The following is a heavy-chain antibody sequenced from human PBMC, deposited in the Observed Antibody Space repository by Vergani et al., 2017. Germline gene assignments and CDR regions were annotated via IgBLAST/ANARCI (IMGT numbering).Heavy chain of an antibody. CDR2: INHSGST. D-gene: IGHD4-11*01. Sequence: QVQLQQWGAGLLKPSETLSLTCAVYGGSFSGYYWSWIRQPPGKGLEWIGEINHSGSTNYNPSLKSRVTISVDTSKNQFSLKLSSVTAADTAVYYCARGKIPLYSNYYYYYGMDVWGQGTTVTVSS. J-gene: IGHJ6*02. CDR3: ARGKIPLYSNYYYYYGMDV. CDR1: GGSFSGYY. V-gene: IGHV4-34*01.